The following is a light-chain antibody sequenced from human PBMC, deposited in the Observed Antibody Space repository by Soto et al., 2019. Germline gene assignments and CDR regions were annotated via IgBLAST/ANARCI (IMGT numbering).Light chain of an antibody. CDR3: QQYNSYSIT. Sequence: SASTGDRVTITCRASQGISSWLAWYQQKPGKAPKLLIYDASSLESGVPSRFSGSGSGTEFTLTISSLQPDDFATYYCQQYNSYSITFGQGTRLEIK. CDR2: DAS. CDR1: QGISSW. V-gene: IGKV1-5*01. J-gene: IGKJ5*01.